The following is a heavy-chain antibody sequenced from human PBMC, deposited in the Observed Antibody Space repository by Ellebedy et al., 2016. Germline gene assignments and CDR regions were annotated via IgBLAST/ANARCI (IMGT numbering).Heavy chain of an antibody. J-gene: IGHJ5*02. CDR1: DGSISSSTYY. CDR3: ARGLGEPSWFDP. V-gene: IGHV4-39*01. Sequence: SETLSLXXTLSDGSISSSTYYWGWIRQPPGKGLEWIGNVYYSGSTYYNTSPKSRVTISVDTSKNQFSLRLSSVTAADTAVYYCARGLGEPSWFDPWGQGTLVTVFS. CDR2: VYYSGST. D-gene: IGHD1-26*01.